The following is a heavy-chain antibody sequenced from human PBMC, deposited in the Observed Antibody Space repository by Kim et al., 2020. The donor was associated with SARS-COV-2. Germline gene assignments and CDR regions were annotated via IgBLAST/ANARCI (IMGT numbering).Heavy chain of an antibody. V-gene: IGHV3-7*01. J-gene: IGHJ4*02. Sequence: GGSLRLSCAASGFTFSRYWMTWVRQAPGKGLEWVAHINEDGSQIYYLDSVRGRFTISRDNAKNSLSLAMTSLTAEDTAVYYCSKAGDGNYVGYDDFWGQG. CDR2: INEDGSQI. CDR1: GFTFSRYW. D-gene: IGHD4-17*01. CDR3: SKAGDGNYVGYDDF.